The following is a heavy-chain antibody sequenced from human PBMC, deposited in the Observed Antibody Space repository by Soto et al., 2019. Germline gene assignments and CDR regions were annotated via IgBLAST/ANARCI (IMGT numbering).Heavy chain of an antibody. V-gene: IGHV5-51*01. CDR1: GSIFSTYS. CDR2: LHFGHSNA. D-gene: IGHD3-22*01. Sequence: GESLKISCKASGSIFSTYSMGWVRQMPGKGLEWIGNLHFGHSNAVYSPSFQGHVTISVDKSINTAYLQWSSLRASDTALYYCGTWPSSRLFDYWGKGTLVTVSS. CDR3: GTWPSSRLFDY. J-gene: IGHJ4*02.